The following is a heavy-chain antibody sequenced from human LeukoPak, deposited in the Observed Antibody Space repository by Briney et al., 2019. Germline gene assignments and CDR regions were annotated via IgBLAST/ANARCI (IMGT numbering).Heavy chain of an antibody. Sequence: PGGSLRLSCAASGFTFRTYWMSWVRQAPGKGLEWVANIKQDGSEKYYVDSVKGRFTISRDNAKNSVFLQMNSLRAEDTAVYYCARRGGGVAGTFDYWGQGTLVTVSS. CDR3: ARRGGGVAGTFDY. CDR1: GFTFRTYW. V-gene: IGHV3-7*01. D-gene: IGHD6-19*01. CDR2: IKQDGSEK. J-gene: IGHJ4*02.